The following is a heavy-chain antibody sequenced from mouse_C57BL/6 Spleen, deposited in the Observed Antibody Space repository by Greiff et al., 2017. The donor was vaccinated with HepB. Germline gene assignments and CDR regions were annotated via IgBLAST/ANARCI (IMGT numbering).Heavy chain of an antibody. CDR3: ARGDYYGSSPYYFDY. CDR1: GYTFTTYP. CDR2: FHPYNDDT. Sequence: QVQLKESGAELVKPGASVKMSCKASGYTFTTYPIEWMKQNHGKSLEWIGNFHPYNDDTKYNEKFKGKATLTVEKSSSTVYLELSRLTSDDSAVYYCARGDYYGSSPYYFDYWGQGTTLTVSS. V-gene: IGHV1-47*01. D-gene: IGHD1-1*01. J-gene: IGHJ2*01.